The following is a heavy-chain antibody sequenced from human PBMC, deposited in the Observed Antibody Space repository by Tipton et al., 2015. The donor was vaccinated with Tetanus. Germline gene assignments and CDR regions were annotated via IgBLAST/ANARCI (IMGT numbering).Heavy chain of an antibody. J-gene: IGHJ3*02. CDR1: GDSLSNGDYY. V-gene: IGHV4-30-4*01. CDR3: ARNVYTVTNDAFDI. CDR2: IYYSGGT. D-gene: IGHD4-11*01. Sequence: TLSLTCTVSGDSLSNGDYYWSWIRQPPGKGLESIGYIYYSGGTYYNPSLKSRVTISVDTSKNQFSLRLTSVTAADTAVYFCARNVYTVTNDAFDIWGHGTLVNVSS.